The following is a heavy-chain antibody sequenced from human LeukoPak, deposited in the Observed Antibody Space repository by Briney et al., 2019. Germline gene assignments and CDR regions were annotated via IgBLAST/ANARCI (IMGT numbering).Heavy chain of an antibody. CDR2: INHSGST. J-gene: IGHJ4*02. D-gene: IGHD6-13*01. V-gene: IGHV4-34*01. CDR1: GGSFSGYY. CDR3: ASQAYSSRFDY. Sequence: PSETLSLTCAVYGGSFSGYYWSWIRQPPGKGLEWIGEINHSGSTNYNPSLKSRVTISVDTSKNQFSLKLSSVTAADTAVYYCASQAYSSRFDYWGRGTLVTVSS.